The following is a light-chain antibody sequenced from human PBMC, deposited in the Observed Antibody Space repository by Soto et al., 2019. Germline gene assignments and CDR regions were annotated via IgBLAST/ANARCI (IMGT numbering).Light chain of an antibody. CDR1: QSVSNN. V-gene: IGKV3-15*01. Sequence: EIVMTQSPATLSVSPGEGVTLSCRASQSVSNNLAWYQQKPGQAPRLLISGASTRATGIPARFSGSGSGTDFTLTISSLQSKDFAVYYCQQYNNWPPYTFGQGTKLEIK. J-gene: IGKJ2*01. CDR2: GAS. CDR3: QQYNNWPPYT.